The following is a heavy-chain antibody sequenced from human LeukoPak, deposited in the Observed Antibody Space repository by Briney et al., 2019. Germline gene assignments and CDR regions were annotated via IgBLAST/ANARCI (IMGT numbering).Heavy chain of an antibody. CDR3: ARGGPPQKEF. J-gene: IGHJ4*02. V-gene: IGHV3-7*01. CDR2: IKYDGSNK. D-gene: IGHD3-10*01. CDR1: GFTVSNYW. Sequence: PGGSLRLSCTAAGFTVSNYWMTWVRQSPGKGLEWVAIIKYDGSNKYQVDSARFTISRDNAKNSLYLQMNGLRAEETAGYYCARGGPPQKEFWGQGTLVTVSS.